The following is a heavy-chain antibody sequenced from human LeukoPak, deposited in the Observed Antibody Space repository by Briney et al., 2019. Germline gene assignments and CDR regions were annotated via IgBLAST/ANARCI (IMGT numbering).Heavy chain of an antibody. Sequence: GGSLRLSCAASGFSFSSYHMNWVRQAPGKGLEWVSGISWNSGSIGYADSVKGRFTISRDNAKNSLYLQMNSLRAEDTALYYCAKDMWELGAFDIWGQGTMVTVSS. D-gene: IGHD3-10*01. CDR1: GFSFSSYH. J-gene: IGHJ3*02. CDR3: AKDMWELGAFDI. CDR2: ISWNSGSI. V-gene: IGHV3-9*01.